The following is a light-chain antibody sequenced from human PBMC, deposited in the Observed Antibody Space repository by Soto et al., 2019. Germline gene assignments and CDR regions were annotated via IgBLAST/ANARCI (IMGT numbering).Light chain of an antibody. J-gene: IGKJ1*01. V-gene: IGKV2-28*01. Sequence: IVITQPPLSLPVTPGEPASISCRSSQSLLHSNGYNYLDWYLQKPGQSPQLLIYLGSNRASGVPDRFSGSGSGTDFTLKISRVEAEDIGVYYCRQPLQSWTFGQGAKVDIK. CDR2: LGS. CDR1: QSLLHSNGYNY. CDR3: RQPLQSWT.